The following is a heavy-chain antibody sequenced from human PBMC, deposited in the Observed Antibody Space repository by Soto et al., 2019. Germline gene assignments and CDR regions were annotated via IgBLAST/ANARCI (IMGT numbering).Heavy chain of an antibody. D-gene: IGHD4-17*01. Sequence: ASVKVCSKASGYTFTSCDINWVRQATGQGLEWMGWMNPNSGNTGYAQKFQGRVTMTRNTSISTAYMELSSLRSEVTAVYYCARLQDYGDTFDYWGQGTLVTVSS. CDR1: GYTFTSCD. CDR3: ARLQDYGDTFDY. CDR2: MNPNSGNT. J-gene: IGHJ4*02. V-gene: IGHV1-8*01.